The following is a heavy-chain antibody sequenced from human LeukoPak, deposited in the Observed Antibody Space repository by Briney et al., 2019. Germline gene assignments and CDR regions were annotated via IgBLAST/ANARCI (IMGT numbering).Heavy chain of an antibody. CDR3: AKGGWLEY. Sequence: GRSLRLSCAASGFTISNYDMHWVRQAPGKGLEWVALISYDGSNKYYADSVKGRFTISRDNSKNTLYLQMNSLRAEDTAVYYCAKGGWLEYWGQGTLVTVSS. CDR2: ISYDGSNK. CDR1: GFTISNYD. J-gene: IGHJ4*02. V-gene: IGHV3-30*18. D-gene: IGHD6-19*01.